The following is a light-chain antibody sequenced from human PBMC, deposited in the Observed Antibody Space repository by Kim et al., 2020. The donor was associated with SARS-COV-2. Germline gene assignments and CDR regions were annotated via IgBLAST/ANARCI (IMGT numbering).Light chain of an antibody. J-gene: IGLJ2*01. V-gene: IGLV1-51*01. CDR1: SSNLGNNY. CDR2: DNN. CDR3: GTWDDSLSAVI. Sequence: QSALTQPPSVSAAPGLKVTISCSGSSSNLGNNYVSWYQQFPGTAPKLLIYDNNKRPSGIPDRFSGSKSGSSATLDITGLQTGDEADYYCGTWDDSLSAVIFGGGTQLTVL.